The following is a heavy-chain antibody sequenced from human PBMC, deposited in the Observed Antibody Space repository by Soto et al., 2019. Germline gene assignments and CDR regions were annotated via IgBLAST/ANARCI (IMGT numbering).Heavy chain of an antibody. CDR3: ARGQEVGAHFFDS. CDR1: GFTFSKFD. D-gene: IGHD2-15*01. CDR2: IGISGDT. Sequence: GGSLRLSCGASGFTFSKFDIHWGRQPTGKGLEWVSTIGISGDTYYAVSVKGRFTISRDNAKNSLSLQMNSLRAGDTALYFCARGQEVGAHFFDSWGQGTQVTVSS. V-gene: IGHV3-13*04. J-gene: IGHJ4*02.